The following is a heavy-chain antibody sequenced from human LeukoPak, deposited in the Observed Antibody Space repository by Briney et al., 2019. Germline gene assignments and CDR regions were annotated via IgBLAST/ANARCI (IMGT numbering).Heavy chain of an antibody. CDR1: GYTFTGYY. D-gene: IGHD2-2*01. J-gene: IGHJ4*02. CDR3: SGQKAVPHYFDY. CDR2: IIPILGIA. V-gene: IGHV1-69*02. Sequence: GASVKVSCKASGYTFTGYYMHWVRQAPGQGLEWMGRIIPILGIANYAQKFQGRVTITADKSTSTAYMELSSLRSEDTAVYYCSGQKAVPHYFDYWGQGTLVTVSS.